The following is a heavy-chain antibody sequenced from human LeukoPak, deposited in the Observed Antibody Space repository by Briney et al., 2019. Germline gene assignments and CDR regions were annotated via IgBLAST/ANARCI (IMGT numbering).Heavy chain of an antibody. Sequence: SETLSLTCTVSGGSISSSSYYWGWIRQPPGKGLEWLGSIYYSGSTNYNPSLKSRVTISVDTSKNQFSLKLSSVTAVDTAVYYCAREKYYYDSSGYRDYMDVWGKGTTVTVSS. CDR2: IYYSGST. CDR1: GGSISSSSYY. V-gene: IGHV4-39*07. J-gene: IGHJ6*03. CDR3: AREKYYYDSSGYRDYMDV. D-gene: IGHD3-22*01.